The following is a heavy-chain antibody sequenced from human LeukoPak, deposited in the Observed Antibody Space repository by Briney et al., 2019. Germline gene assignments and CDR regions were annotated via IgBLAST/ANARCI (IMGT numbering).Heavy chain of an antibody. Sequence: SETLSLTCTVSGGSISSGGYYWSWIRQPPGKGLEWIGYIYHSGSTYYNPSLKSRVTISVDRSKNQFSLKLSSVTAADTAVYYCARGGNSLCLDYWGQGTLVTVSS. D-gene: IGHD4-23*01. J-gene: IGHJ4*02. CDR3: ARGGNSLCLDY. CDR2: IYHSGST. V-gene: IGHV4-30-2*01. CDR1: GGSISSGGYY.